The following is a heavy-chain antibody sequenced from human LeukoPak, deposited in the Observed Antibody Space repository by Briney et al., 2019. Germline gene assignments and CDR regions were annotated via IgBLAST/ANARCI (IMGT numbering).Heavy chain of an antibody. D-gene: IGHD2-2*01. J-gene: IGHJ5*02. CDR3: ARGLNCSSTSCYEKARWFDP. Sequence: GGSLRLSCAVSGFTFSGFWMSWSRQAPGKGLEWVASINSDGSEGYYADVVKGRFTISRDNAKNSLYLQINSLRAEDTAVYYCARGLNCSSTSCYEKARWFDPWGQGTLVTVSS. CDR2: INSDGSEG. V-gene: IGHV3-7*03. CDR1: GFTFSGFW.